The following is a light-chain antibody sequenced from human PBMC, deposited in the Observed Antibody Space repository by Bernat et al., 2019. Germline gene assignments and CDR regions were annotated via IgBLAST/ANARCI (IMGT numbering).Light chain of an antibody. V-gene: IGLV3-25*03. Sequence: SYQLTPPPSVSVSPGQTATITCSGSALPKQYAYWYQQKPGQAPFLMIYRDTGRPSGIPERFSGSTSGTIVTLTITGVQAEDEAVYYCQSADSSASYKVFGGGTKLTVL. CDR3: QSADSSASYKV. CDR1: ALPKQY. J-gene: IGLJ3*02. CDR2: RDT.